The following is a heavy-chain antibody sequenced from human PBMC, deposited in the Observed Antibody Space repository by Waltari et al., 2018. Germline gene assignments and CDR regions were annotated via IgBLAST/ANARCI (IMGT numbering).Heavy chain of an antibody. J-gene: IGHJ5*02. V-gene: IGHV1-69*08. CDR3: ARDRRGITMVRGVINWFDP. CDR1: GGTFSSYT. CDR2: SIPILGIA. Sequence: QVQLVQSGAEVKKPGSSVKVSCKASGGTFSSYTISWVRQAPGQGLEWMGRSIPILGIANYAQKFQGRVTITADKSTSTAYMELSSLRSEDTAVYYCARDRRGITMVRGVINWFDPWGQGTLVTVSS. D-gene: IGHD3-10*01.